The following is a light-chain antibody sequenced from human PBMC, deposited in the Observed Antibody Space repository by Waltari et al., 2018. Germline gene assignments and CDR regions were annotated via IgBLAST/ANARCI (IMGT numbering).Light chain of an antibody. J-gene: IGLJ2*01. CDR1: RYNIGNNA. CDR3: AAWDDSLKGVL. Sequence: QSVLTQTPSVSEAPRQRVTISCSGSRYNIGNNAVNRYQQVPGKAPKLFVFADDQLASGVSDRFYGSKSGTSAALAMSRLRAEGEGVYFCAAWDDSLKGVLFGGGTKLTVL. CDR2: ADD. V-gene: IGLV1-36*01.